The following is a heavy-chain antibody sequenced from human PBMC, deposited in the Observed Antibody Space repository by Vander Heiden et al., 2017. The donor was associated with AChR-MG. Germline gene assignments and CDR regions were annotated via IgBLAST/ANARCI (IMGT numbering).Heavy chain of an antibody. D-gene: IGHD6-6*01. V-gene: IGHV3-30*04. CDR3: SREKGPIAGRQKYYFYYMDV. CDR1: GFTFRSYT. CDR2: ISHDGNTK. Sequence: QERLVESGGGVVQPGGSLRLSCSASGFTFRSYTMHWVRQAPGKGLEWVAVISHDGNTKYYADSLKGRFSIYRDNSKNTLYLQMNSLRAEDTAMYYCSREKGPIAGRQKYYFYYMDVWGIGTTVTVSS. J-gene: IGHJ6*03.